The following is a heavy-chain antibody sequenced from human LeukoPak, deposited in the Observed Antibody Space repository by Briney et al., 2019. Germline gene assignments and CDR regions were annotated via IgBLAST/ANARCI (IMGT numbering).Heavy chain of an antibody. J-gene: IGHJ4*02. D-gene: IGHD4-23*01. V-gene: IGHV5-51*01. CDR2: IYPGDSDT. CDR1: GYSFTSYW. Sequence: GESLKISCKGSGYSFTSYWIGWVRQMPGKGLEWMGIIYPGDSDTRYSPSLQGQVTISADKSTSTAYLQWSSLKASDTAIYYCARRPLYSGNSYYFDYWGQGTLVTVSS. CDR3: ARRPLYSGNSYYFDY.